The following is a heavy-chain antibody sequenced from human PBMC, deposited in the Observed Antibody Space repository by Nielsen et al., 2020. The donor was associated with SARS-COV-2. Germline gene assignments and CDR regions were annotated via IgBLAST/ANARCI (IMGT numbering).Heavy chain of an antibody. CDR2: IWYDGSNK. D-gene: IGHD6-19*01. V-gene: IGHV3-30*02. CDR3: AKDGYSSGWYGDY. J-gene: IGHJ4*02. Sequence: GGSLRLSCAASGFTFSSYGMHWVRQAPGKGLEWVAVIWYDGSNKYYADSVKGRFTISRDNSKNTLYLQMNSLRAEDTAVYYCAKDGYSSGWYGDYWGQGTLVTVSS. CDR1: GFTFSSYG.